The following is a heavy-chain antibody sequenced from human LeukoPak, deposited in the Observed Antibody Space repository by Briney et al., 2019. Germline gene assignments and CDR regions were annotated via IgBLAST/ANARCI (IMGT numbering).Heavy chain of an antibody. D-gene: IGHD3-10*01. CDR2: IWYEGSKK. CDR3: AREWFGELSTWRASTYGMDV. J-gene: IGHJ6*02. V-gene: IGHV3-33*01. CDR1: GFTFSSYG. Sequence: GGSLRLSCAASGFTFSSYGMHWGRQAPGKGLEWGAVIWYEGSKKYYADSVKGRFTISRDNSKNTLYLQMNSLRAEDTAVYYCAREWFGELSTWRASTYGMDVWGQGTTVTVSS.